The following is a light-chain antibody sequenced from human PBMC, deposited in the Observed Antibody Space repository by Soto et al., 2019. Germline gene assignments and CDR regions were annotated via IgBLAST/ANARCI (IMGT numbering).Light chain of an antibody. CDR1: QTVSRMY. Sequence: EIVMTQSPATLSVSPGERATLSCRPSQTVSRMYLSWFQQKPGQAPRLLIYGASSRATGIPDRFSGSGSGTDFTLTISRLEPEDFAVYYCQQYGSSSITFGQGTRWRL. CDR2: GAS. CDR3: QQYGSSSIT. V-gene: IGKV3-20*01. J-gene: IGKJ5*01.